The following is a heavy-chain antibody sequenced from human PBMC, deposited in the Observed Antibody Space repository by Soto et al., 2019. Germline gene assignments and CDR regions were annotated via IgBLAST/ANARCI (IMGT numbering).Heavy chain of an antibody. CDR3: VRGDGDRYDGHGYLGRH. V-gene: IGHV3-74*01. CDR2: MNMDGSRT. Sequence: EVQLVESGGGLVQPGGSLRLSCAASGFTFSIYWMHWVRQAPGKGLVWVSRMNMDGSRTSYADFAKVRFTISRDDAKSTVYLQMSNLRAEDTAVYYCVRGDGDRYDGHGYLGRHWGQGTLVTVSS. J-gene: IGHJ4*02. D-gene: IGHD2-21*01. CDR1: GFTFSIYW.